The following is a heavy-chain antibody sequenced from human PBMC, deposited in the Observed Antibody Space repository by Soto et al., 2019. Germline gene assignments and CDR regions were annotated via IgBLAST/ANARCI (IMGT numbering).Heavy chain of an antibody. V-gene: IGHV1-18*01. CDR3: ARDAERGWDYYASREETDQGMWDY. CDR2: ISAYNGNT. D-gene: IGHD3-22*01. Sequence: QVQLVQSGAEVKKPGASVKVSCKASGYTFTSYGISWVRQAPGQGLEWMGWISAYNGNTNYAQKLQGRVTMTTDTSTSTAYMELRSLRSDDTAVYYCARDAERGWDYYASREETDQGMWDYWGQGTLVTVSS. CDR1: GYTFTSYG. J-gene: IGHJ4*02.